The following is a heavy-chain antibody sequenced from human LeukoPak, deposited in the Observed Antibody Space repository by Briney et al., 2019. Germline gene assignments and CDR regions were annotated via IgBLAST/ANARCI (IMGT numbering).Heavy chain of an antibody. CDR2: INPNSGGT. CDR3: ARDGVKQQQYYYYMDV. D-gene: IGHD6-13*01. CDR1: GYTFTGYY. J-gene: IGHJ6*03. Sequence: VASVKVSCKASGYTFTGYYIHWVRQAPGQGLEWMGWINPNSGGTNYAQKFQGRVTMTRDTSISTAYMELSRLRSDDTAVYYCARDGVKQQQYYYYMDVWGKGTTVTVSS. V-gene: IGHV1-2*02.